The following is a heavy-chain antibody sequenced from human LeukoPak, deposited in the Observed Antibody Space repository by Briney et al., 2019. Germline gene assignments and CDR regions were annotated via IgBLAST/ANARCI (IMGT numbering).Heavy chain of an antibody. D-gene: IGHD6-13*01. CDR2: ISWNSGSI. CDR3: ARRAGTDDAFDI. CDR1: GFTFDDYA. Sequence: GGSLRLSCAASGFTFDDYAMHWVRQAPGKGLEWVSGISWNSGSIGYADSVKGRFTISRDNAKNSLYLQMNSLRAEDTALYYCARRAGTDDAFDIWGQGTMVTVPS. J-gene: IGHJ3*02. V-gene: IGHV3-9*01.